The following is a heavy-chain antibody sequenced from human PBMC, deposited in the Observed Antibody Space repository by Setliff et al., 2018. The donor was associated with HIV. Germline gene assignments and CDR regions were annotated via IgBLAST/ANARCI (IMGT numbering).Heavy chain of an antibody. J-gene: IGHJ6*03. CDR3: ARQAGTYWGFVYYMDV. CDR1: GGSLSDYY. D-gene: IGHD7-27*01. V-gene: IGHV4-34*01. Sequence: SETLSLTCAVYGGSLSDYYWSWFRLPPGKGLEWIGEINPTGSANYNPSLKGRVTISTDPSKRQFSLRLTSVTAADTAVYYCARQAGTYWGFVYYMDVCGKGTTVTVSS. CDR2: INPTGSA.